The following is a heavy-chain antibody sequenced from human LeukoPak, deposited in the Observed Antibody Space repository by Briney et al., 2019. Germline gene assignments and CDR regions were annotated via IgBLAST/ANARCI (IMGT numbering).Heavy chain of an antibody. J-gene: IGHJ3*02. V-gene: IGHV1-69*05. D-gene: IGHD3-10*01. Sequence: SVKVSCKASGGTFISYAISWVRQAPGQGLEWMGGIIPIFGTANYAQKFQGRVTITTDESTSTAYMELSSLRSEDTAVYYCARGISITDDAFDIWGQGTMVTVSS. CDR2: IIPIFGTA. CDR3: ARGISITDDAFDI. CDR1: GGTFISYA.